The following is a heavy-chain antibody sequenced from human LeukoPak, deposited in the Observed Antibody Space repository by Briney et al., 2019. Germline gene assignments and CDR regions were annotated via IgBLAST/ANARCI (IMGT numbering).Heavy chain of an antibody. CDR3: ARDLRPANL. CDR2: VHPASANT. D-gene: IGHD1-7*01. J-gene: IGHJ4*02. CDR1: GYTFTEHF. Sequence: ASVKVSCKASGYTFTEHFIHWVRQAPGQGLQYMGWVHPASANTVYAQMFHGRVTLTRDTPATTTYMELSGLRSDDTAVYYCARDLRPANLWGQGTLVTVSS. V-gene: IGHV1-2*02.